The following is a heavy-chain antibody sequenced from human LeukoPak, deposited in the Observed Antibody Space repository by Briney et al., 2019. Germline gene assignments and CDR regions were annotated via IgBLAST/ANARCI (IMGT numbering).Heavy chain of an antibody. CDR2: IYTSGST. J-gene: IGHJ2*01. D-gene: IGHD4-17*01. CDR3: ARVGTVTTQGIWYFDL. V-gene: IGHV4-61*02. Sequence: SQILSLTCTVSGGSISSGSYYWSWIRQPAGKGLEGIGRIYTSGSTNHNPSRKSRVTLSVHTSKNQFSLQLSSVTAADTAVYHCARVGTVTTQGIWYFDLWGRGTLVTVSS. CDR1: GGSISSGSYY.